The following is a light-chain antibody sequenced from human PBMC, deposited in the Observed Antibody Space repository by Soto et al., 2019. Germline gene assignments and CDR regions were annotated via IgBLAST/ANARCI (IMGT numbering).Light chain of an antibody. Sequence: QSALTQPASVSGSPGQSISISCTGTSSDVGAYKYVSWYQQHPGKAPKLIIFKVTNRPSGVSNRFSGSQSGNTASLTISGLQAEDEAHYYCVSYTSRNTRVFGGGTQLTVL. V-gene: IGLV2-14*01. CDR1: SSDVGAYKY. CDR2: KVT. J-gene: IGLJ3*02. CDR3: VSYTSRNTRV.